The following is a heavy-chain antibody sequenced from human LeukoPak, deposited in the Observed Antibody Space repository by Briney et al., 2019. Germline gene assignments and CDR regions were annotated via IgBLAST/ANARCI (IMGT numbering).Heavy chain of an antibody. J-gene: IGHJ3*02. V-gene: IGHV3-11*04. Sequence: PGGSLRLSCAASGFTFTDYYMTWIRQAPGKGLEWLSYISNSGDTIYYADSVKGRFSISRDNVKKSLYLQMNSLRAEDTAVYYCARDYGYAFDIWGQGTMVTVSS. CDR2: ISNSGDTI. D-gene: IGHD3-10*01. CDR3: ARDYGYAFDI. CDR1: GFTFTDYY.